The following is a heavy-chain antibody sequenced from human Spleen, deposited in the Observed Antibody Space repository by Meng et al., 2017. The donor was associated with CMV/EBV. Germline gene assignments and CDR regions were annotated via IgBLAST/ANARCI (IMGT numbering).Heavy chain of an antibody. CDR1: GVSISNFY. CDR2: IYSSGST. J-gene: IGHJ4*02. V-gene: IGHV4-59*01. D-gene: IGHD3-3*01. Sequence: SETLSLTCTVSGVSISNFYWGWIRQPPGGGLEWLGNIYSSGSTNYNPSLKSRVTMSVDTSRSQFSLNLTSVTAADMAIYYCARGRGDDLWSGFYYYFDNWGQGALVTVSS. CDR3: ARGRGDDLWSGFYYYFDN.